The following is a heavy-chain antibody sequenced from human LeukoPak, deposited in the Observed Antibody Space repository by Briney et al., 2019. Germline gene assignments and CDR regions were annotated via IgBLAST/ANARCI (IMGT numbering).Heavy chain of an antibody. J-gene: IGHJ3*02. Sequence: SGGSLRLSCAASGFTFSSYGMHWVRQAPGKGLEWVAFIRYDGSNKYYAGSVKGRFTISRDNSKNTLYLQMNSLRAEDTAVYYCAKVADYYDSSGSGSAFDIWGQGTMVTVSS. V-gene: IGHV3-30*02. D-gene: IGHD3-22*01. CDR1: GFTFSSYG. CDR3: AKVADYYDSSGSGSAFDI. CDR2: IRYDGSNK.